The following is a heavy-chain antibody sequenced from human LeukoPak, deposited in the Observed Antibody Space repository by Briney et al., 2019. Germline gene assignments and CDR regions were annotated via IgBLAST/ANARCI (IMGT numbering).Heavy chain of an antibody. CDR3: ARVIAAAGTFYYYYMDV. Sequence: ASVKVSCKASGGTFSSYAISWVRQAPGQGLEWMGGIIPIFGTANYAQKLQGRVTITTDESTSTAYMELSSLRSEDTAVYYCARVIAAAGTFYYYYMDVWGKGTTVTVSS. D-gene: IGHD6-13*01. CDR1: GGTFSSYA. CDR2: IIPIFGTA. J-gene: IGHJ6*03. V-gene: IGHV1-69*05.